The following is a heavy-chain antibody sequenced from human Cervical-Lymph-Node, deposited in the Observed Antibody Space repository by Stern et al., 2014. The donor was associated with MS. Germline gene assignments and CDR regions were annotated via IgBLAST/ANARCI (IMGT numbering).Heavy chain of an antibody. V-gene: IGHV3-30*18. D-gene: IGHD6-13*01. CDR2: ISYDGSNK. J-gene: IGHJ4*02. Sequence: VQLEESGGGVVQPGRSLRLSCAASGFTFSSYGMHWVRPAPGKGLEWVAVISYDGSNKYYADSVKGRFTISRDNSKNTLYLQMNSLRAEDTAVYYCAKDHGYSSSWRYYFDYWGQGTLVTVSS. CDR1: GFTFSSYG. CDR3: AKDHGYSSSWRYYFDY.